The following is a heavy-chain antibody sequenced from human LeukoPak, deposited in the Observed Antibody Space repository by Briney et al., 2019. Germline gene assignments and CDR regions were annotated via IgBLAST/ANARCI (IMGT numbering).Heavy chain of an antibody. CDR1: GLSLSSSSYY. Sequence: SETLSLACTVSGLSLSSSSYYWGWIRQPPGKGLEWIESIYYSGSTYYHPSLKSGVTISVHTTKNQFSLKLSSVTAADAAVYYCARHAYGSGSYFRYYYYYRDVWGKGTTVTISS. CDR3: ARHAYGSGSYFRYYYYYRDV. J-gene: IGHJ6*03. D-gene: IGHD3-10*01. CDR2: IYYSGST. V-gene: IGHV4-39*01.